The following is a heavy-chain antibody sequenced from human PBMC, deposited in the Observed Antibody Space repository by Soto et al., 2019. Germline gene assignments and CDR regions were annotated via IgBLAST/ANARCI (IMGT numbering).Heavy chain of an antibody. D-gene: IGHD1-1*01. V-gene: IGHV4-4*07. CDR3: VRDGTKTLRDWFDP. CDR2: IYATGTT. CDR1: GASISGFY. Sequence: ETLSLTFTVSGASISGFYWSWIRKSAGKGLEWIGRIYATGTTDYNPSLKSRVMMSVDTSKKQFSLKLRSVTAADTAVYYCVRDGTKTLRDWFDPWGQGISVTVSS. J-gene: IGHJ5*02.